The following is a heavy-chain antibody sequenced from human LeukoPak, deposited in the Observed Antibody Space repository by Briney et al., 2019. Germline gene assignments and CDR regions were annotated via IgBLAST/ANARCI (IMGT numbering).Heavy chain of an antibody. V-gene: IGHV4-61*08. D-gene: IGHD6-19*01. Sequence: SETLSLTCTVSGGSISSGGYYWAWIRQPPGKGLEWIGYIYYSGTTNYNPSLKSRVTISVDTSRNQFSLNLSSVTAADTAVYYCARDSRGAGPDFDYWGQGTLVTVSS. J-gene: IGHJ4*02. CDR3: ARDSRGAGPDFDY. CDR1: GGSISSGGYY. CDR2: IYYSGTT.